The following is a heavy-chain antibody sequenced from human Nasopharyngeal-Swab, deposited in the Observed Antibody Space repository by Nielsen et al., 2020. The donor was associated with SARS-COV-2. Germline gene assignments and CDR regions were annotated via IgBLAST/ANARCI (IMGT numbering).Heavy chain of an antibody. CDR2: ISSSSSYI. Sequence: GSLRLSCAASGFTFSSYSMNWVRQAPGKGLEWVSSISSSSSYIYYADSVKGRFTISRDNAKNSLYLQMNSLRAEDTAVYYCASDFYGDYSDYWGQGTLVTVSS. J-gene: IGHJ4*02. V-gene: IGHV3-21*01. CDR3: ASDFYGDYSDY. D-gene: IGHD4-17*01. CDR1: GFTFSSYS.